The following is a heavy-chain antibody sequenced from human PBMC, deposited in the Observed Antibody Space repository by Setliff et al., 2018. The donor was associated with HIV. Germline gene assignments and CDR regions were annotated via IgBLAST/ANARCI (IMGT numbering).Heavy chain of an antibody. Sequence: GGSLRLSCAASGFTFSNYWMSWVRQTPGKGLEWVANIKPDGSEKYYVDSVKGRFTISRDNAENSLYLQMNSLRAEDTAVYYCAKVFAFGVDGFDIWGQGTMVTVSS. V-gene: IGHV3-7*03. D-gene: IGHD3-10*01. CDR2: IKPDGSEK. CDR3: AKVFAFGVDGFDI. CDR1: GFTFSNYW. J-gene: IGHJ3*02.